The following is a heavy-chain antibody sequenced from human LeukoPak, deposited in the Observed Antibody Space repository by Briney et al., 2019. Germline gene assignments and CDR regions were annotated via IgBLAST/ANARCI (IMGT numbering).Heavy chain of an antibody. Sequence: GASVKVSCKASGYTFTVYHLHWVRQAPGQGLEWMGWINPNSGGTNYAQKFKGRLTMTLDTSISTLYMDLSSLTSDDTAVYYCARDDAGTHDSWGQGTLVTVSS. CDR1: GYTFTVYH. J-gene: IGHJ5*01. CDR3: ARDDAGTHDS. D-gene: IGHD3/OR15-3a*01. V-gene: IGHV1-2*02. CDR2: INPNSGGT.